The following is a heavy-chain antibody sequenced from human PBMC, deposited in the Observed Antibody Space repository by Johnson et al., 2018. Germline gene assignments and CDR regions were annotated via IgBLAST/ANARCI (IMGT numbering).Heavy chain of an antibody. J-gene: IGHJ4*02. V-gene: IGHV1-8*01. CDR1: GYTFTSYD. Sequence: QVQLVESGAEVKKPGASVKVSCKASGYTFTSYDINWVRQATGQGLEWMGWMNPNSGNTDYAQKFQGRVTMTTSTSISTAYVERSSLRSENTAVYYCARVRGMGATYYFDYWGQGTLVTVSS. D-gene: IGHD1-26*01. CDR2: MNPNSGNT. CDR3: ARVRGMGATYYFDY.